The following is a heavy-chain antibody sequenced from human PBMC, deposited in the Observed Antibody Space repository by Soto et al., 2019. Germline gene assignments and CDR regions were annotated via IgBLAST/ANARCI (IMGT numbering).Heavy chain of an antibody. CDR1: GYTFTSYA. V-gene: IGHV1-3*01. J-gene: IGHJ4*02. CDR2: INAGNGNT. D-gene: IGHD2-21*01. Sequence: ASVKVSCKASGYTFTSYAMHWVRQAPGQRLEWMGWINAGNGNTKYSQKFQGRVTITRDESANTAYMELSSLRSEDTAVYYCARGGDGYNFGAVYWGQGTPVTVSS. CDR3: ARGGDGYNFGAVY.